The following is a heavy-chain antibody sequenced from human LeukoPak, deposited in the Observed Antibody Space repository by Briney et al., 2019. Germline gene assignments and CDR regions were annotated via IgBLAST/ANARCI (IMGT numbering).Heavy chain of an antibody. V-gene: IGHV3-48*01. CDR2: ISSSSSTI. J-gene: IGHJ4*02. CDR3: ARDPYSGYDLQAFDY. Sequence: GGSLRLFCAASGFTFSSYSMNWVRQAPGKGLEWVSYISSSSSTIYYADSVKGRFTISRDNAKNSLYLQMKSLRAEDTAVYYCARDPYSGYDLQAFDYWGQGTLVTVSS. D-gene: IGHD5-12*01. CDR1: GFTFSSYS.